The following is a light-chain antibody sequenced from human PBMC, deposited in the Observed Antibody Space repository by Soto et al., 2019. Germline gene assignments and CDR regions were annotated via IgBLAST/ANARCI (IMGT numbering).Light chain of an antibody. J-gene: IGLJ1*01. CDR3: GSYTTSSTLV. V-gene: IGLV2-14*03. CDR2: DVS. Sequence: QSVLTQPASVSGSPGQSITISCTGTSSDVGGYNYVSWYQQHPVKAPKLLIYDVSDRPSGVSIRYSASKSGNTPSLTISGLQAEEEADYYCGSYTTSSTLVFGTGTKVTVL. CDR1: SSDVGGYNY.